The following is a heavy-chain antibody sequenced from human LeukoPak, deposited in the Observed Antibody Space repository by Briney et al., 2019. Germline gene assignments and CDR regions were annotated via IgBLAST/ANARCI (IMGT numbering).Heavy chain of an antibody. CDR2: INPDSGGT. J-gene: IGHJ5*02. CDR3: ARFYPGTYNCFDP. D-gene: IGHD2/OR15-2a*01. V-gene: IGHV1-2*02. CDR1: GFTFTGYY. Sequence: ASVKVSCKTSGFTFTGYYIHWVRQAPGQGLEWMGWINPDSGGTKYAQKFQGRVTMTRDTSITTAYMELSRPRPDDTALYYCARFYPGTYNCFDPWGQGTLVTVSS.